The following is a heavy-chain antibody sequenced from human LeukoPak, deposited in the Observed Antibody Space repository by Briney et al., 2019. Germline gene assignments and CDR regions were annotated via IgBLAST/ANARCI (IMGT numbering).Heavy chain of an antibody. CDR3: ARDYDFSLYNWFDP. J-gene: IGHJ5*02. V-gene: IGHV3-48*02. CDR1: GFTFSSYS. D-gene: IGHD3-3*01. CDR2: ISSSSTI. Sequence: GGSLRLSCAASGFTFSSYSMNWVRQAPGKGLEWVSYISSSSTIYYADSVKGRFTISRDNAKNSLYLQMNSLRDEDTAVYYCARDYDFSLYNWFDPWGQGTQVTVSS.